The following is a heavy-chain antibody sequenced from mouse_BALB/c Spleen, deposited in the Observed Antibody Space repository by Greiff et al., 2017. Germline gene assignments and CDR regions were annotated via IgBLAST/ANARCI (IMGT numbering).Heavy chain of an antibody. CDR1: GFTFSSYG. D-gene: IGHD1-1*01. CDR2: INSNGGST. Sequence: VQLQQSGGGLVQPGGSLKLSCAASGFTFSSYGMSWVRQTPDKRLELVATINSNGGSTYYPDSVKGRFTISRDNAKNTLYLQMSSLKSEDTAMYYCAREGDYYGRGYFDVWGAGTTVTVSS. V-gene: IGHV5-6-3*01. CDR3: AREGDYYGRGYFDV. J-gene: IGHJ1*01.